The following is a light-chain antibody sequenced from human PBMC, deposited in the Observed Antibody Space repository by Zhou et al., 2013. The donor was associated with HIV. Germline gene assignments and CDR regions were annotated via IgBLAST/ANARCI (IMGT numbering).Light chain of an antibody. CDR1: QGIRNY. V-gene: IGKV1-9*01. CDR3: QQCNSYPYT. J-gene: IGKJ2*01. CDR2: AAS. Sequence: DIQLTQSPSFLSASVGDRVTITCRASQGIRNYLAWYQQKPGKAPNLLIYAASTMQSGVPSRFSGSGSGTESTLTISSLQPDDFGTYYCQQCNSYPYTFGQGTKLEIK.